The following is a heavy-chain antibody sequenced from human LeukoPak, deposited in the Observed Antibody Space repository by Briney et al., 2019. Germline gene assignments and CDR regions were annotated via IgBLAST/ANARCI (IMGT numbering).Heavy chain of an antibody. CDR2: IYSGGSA. D-gene: IGHD3-3*01. CDR3: AILNTIFGVVNN. J-gene: IGHJ4*02. CDR1: GFTVSSNY. V-gene: IGHV3-66*01. Sequence: GGSLRLSCAASGFTVSSNYMSWVRQAPGKGLEWVSVIYSGGSAYYADSVKGRFTISRDNSKNSLYLQMNSLRAEDTAVYYCAILNTIFGVVNNWGQGTLVTVSS.